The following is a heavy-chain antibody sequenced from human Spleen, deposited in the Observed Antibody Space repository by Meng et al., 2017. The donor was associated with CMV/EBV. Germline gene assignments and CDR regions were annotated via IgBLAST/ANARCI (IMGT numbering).Heavy chain of an antibody. V-gene: IGHV3-23*03. CDR3: AKRRWGENGANDY. CDR2: IYSGGSST. D-gene: IGHD1-26*01. J-gene: IGHJ4*02. Sequence: GESLKISCAASGFTFSIYGMHWVRQAPGKGLEWVSVIYSGGSSTYYADSVKGRFTISRDNSKNTLYLQMNSLRAEDTAVYYCAKRRWGENGANDYWGQGTLVTVSS. CDR1: GFTFSIYG.